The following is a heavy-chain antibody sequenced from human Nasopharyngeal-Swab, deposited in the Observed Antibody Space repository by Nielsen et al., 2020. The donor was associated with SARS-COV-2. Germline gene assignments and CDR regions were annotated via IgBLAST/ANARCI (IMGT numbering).Heavy chain of an antibody. J-gene: IGHJ3*02. CDR2: INDYEDRL. V-gene: IGHV3-64D*06. CDR3: VKDLRGRYGFES. D-gene: IGHD3-16*01. Sequence: GESLKISCSASGFTFSIHAMHWVRQAPGKGLEYVSTINDYEDRLYYADSVEGRFTISRDNSKNTLYLQMSSLRPEDTAVYWCVKDLRGRYGFESWGQGTMVTVSS. CDR1: GFTFSIHA.